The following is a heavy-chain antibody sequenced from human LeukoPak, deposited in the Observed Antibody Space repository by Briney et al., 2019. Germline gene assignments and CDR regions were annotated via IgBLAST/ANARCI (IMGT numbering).Heavy chain of an antibody. CDR3: AKDSTMVRGVIHI. V-gene: IGHV3-23*01. J-gene: IGHJ4*02. CDR2: ISGSGGST. CDR1: ESLFSTSA. D-gene: IGHD3-10*01. Sequence: PGGSVRLSCEVSESLFSTSAMSWVRQAPGKGLEWVSAISGSGGSTYYADSVKGRFTISRDNSKNTLYLQMNSLRAEDTAVYYCAKDSTMVRGVIHIWGQGTLVTVSS.